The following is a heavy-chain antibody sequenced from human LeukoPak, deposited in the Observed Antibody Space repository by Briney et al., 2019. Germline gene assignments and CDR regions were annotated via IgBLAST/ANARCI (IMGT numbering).Heavy chain of an antibody. D-gene: IGHD2-2*02. J-gene: IGHJ4*02. CDR1: GFTFSSYA. CDR2: ISGSGEST. CDR3: ARTRSCSSTSCYIDY. Sequence: GGSLRLSCAASGFTFSSYAMSWVRQAPGTWLEWVSGISGSGESTYYADSVKGRFTISRDNSKNTLYLQMNSLRAEDTAVYYCARTRSCSSTSCYIDYWGQGTLVTVSS. V-gene: IGHV3-23*01.